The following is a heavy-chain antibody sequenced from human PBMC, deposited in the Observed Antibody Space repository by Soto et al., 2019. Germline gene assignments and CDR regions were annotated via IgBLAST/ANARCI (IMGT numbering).Heavy chain of an antibody. CDR1: GFTFSSYP. CDR3: AKVNTIFGMEYYYYGMDV. CDR2: ISGSGSRT. V-gene: IGHV3-23*01. D-gene: IGHD3-3*01. J-gene: IGHJ6*02. Sequence: GGSLRLSCAASGFTFSSYPINWVRQAPGKGLEWVSTISGSGSRTYYGDTVQGRFTISRDNSKNTLYLQMNSLRAEDTAVYYCAKVNTIFGMEYYYYGMDVWGQGTTVTVSS.